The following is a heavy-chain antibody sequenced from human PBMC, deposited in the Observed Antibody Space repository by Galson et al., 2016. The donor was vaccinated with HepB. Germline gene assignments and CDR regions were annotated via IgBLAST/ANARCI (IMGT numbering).Heavy chain of an antibody. CDR3: ARDPPGVPDFALDV. V-gene: IGHV3-66*01. D-gene: IGHD3-10*01. CDR1: GFTVSSNC. CDR2: ICDGGSA. Sequence: SLRLSCAASGFTVSSNCMSWVRQAPGTGLEWDSLICDGGSAYYTDSVKARFTISRDNSKSTLYLQMNNLRPEDTAVYFCARDPPGVPDFALDVWGQGTTVTVSS. J-gene: IGHJ6*02.